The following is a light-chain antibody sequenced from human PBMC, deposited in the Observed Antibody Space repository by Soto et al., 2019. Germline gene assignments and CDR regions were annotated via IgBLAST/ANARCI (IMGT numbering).Light chain of an antibody. J-gene: IGKJ3*01. V-gene: IGKV3-20*01. CDR2: AAS. CDR3: QQYGSSFT. CDR1: QSVTNNY. Sequence: EIVLTQSPGTLSLSPGERATLSCRASQSVTNNYLAWYRQKPGQAPRLLIYAASSRTAGTPDRFSGSGSGTDFALTISRLEAEDFAVYYCQQYGSSFTFGPGTKVDIK.